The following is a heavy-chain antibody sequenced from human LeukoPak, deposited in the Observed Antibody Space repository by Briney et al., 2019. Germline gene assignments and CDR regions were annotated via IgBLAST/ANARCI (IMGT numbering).Heavy chain of an antibody. Sequence: ASVKVSCKTFRYSFINYYIHWVRQAPGEGLEWMGVINPSRNTTNYAQRFQGRITITRDTSTATAYMELSSLRSEDTALYYCARGRAAPGTGLEDYWGQGTLVAVSS. V-gene: IGHV1-46*01. J-gene: IGHJ4*02. CDR1: RYSFINYY. CDR3: ARGRAAPGTGLEDY. CDR2: INPSRNTT. D-gene: IGHD6-13*01.